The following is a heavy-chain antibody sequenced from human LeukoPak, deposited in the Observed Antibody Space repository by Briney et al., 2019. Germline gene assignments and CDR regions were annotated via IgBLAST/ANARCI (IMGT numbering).Heavy chain of an antibody. V-gene: IGHV1-69*06. J-gene: IGHJ5*02. CDR1: GYTFTSYY. Sequence: GASVKVSCKASGYTFTSYYMHWVRQAPGQGLEWMGGIIPIFGTANYAQKFQGRVTITADKSTSTAYMELSSLRSEDTAVYYCARDRRNYGSGSYYSPNWFDRWGQGTLVTVSS. D-gene: IGHD3-10*01. CDR3: ARDRRNYGSGSYYSPNWFDR. CDR2: IIPIFGTA.